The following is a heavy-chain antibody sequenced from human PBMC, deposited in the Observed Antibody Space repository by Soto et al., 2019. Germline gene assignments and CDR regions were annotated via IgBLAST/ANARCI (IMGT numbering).Heavy chain of an antibody. J-gene: IGHJ6*02. CDR2: ITFSGNTV. CDR3: ARVSWREKYGMDV. CDR1: GFTFSDSY. V-gene: IGHV3-11*01. Sequence: VQLLESGGGLVQPGGSLRLSCAASGFTFSDSYMSWIRQAPGKGLEWISYITFSGNTVYYADSLKGRFTISRDNAKNSLYLQMNRLRAEDTAVYYCARVSWREKYGMDVWGQGTTVTVSS.